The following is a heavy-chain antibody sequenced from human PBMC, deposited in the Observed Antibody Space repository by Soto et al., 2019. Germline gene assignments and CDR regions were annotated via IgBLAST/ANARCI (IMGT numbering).Heavy chain of an antibody. Sequence: PGGSLRLSCAASGFTFSSYDMHWVRQATGKGLEWVSAIGTAGDPYYPGSVKGRFTISRENAKNSLYLQMNSLRAGDTAVYYCARGTYCSGGSCYEGHYYYYGMDVWGQGTTVTVS. J-gene: IGHJ6*02. D-gene: IGHD2-15*01. CDR1: GFTFSSYD. CDR3: ARGTYCSGGSCYEGHYYYYGMDV. V-gene: IGHV3-13*05. CDR2: IGTAGDP.